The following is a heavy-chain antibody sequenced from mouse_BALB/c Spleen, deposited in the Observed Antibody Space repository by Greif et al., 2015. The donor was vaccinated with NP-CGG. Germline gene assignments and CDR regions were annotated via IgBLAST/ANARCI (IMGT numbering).Heavy chain of an antibody. Sequence: SGPELVKPGASVKISCKASGYAFSSSWMNWVKQRPGQGLEWIGRIYPGDGDTNYNGKFKGKATLTADKSSSTAYMQLSSLTSVDSAVYFCAGGNHGRFAYWGQGTLVTVSA. CDR1: GYAFSSSW. V-gene: IGHV1-82*01. D-gene: IGHD2-1*01. CDR3: AGGNHGRFAY. CDR2: IYPGDGDT. J-gene: IGHJ3*01.